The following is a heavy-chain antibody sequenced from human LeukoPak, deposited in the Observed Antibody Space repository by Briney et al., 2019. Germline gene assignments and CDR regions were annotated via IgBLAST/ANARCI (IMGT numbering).Heavy chain of an antibody. CDR1: GFTCSDYS. V-gene: IGHV3-15*05. J-gene: IGHJ4*02. CDR2: IKSKSDGGTT. Sequence: GGSLRLSCAVSGFTCSDYSMNWVRQAPGKGLEWVGRIKSKSDGGTTDYAAPVKGRFTISRDDSKNTLFLQVNSLKIEDTAVYYCTTVTLRPVGLWGQGTLVTVSS. CDR3: TTVTLRPVGL. D-gene: IGHD3-10*01.